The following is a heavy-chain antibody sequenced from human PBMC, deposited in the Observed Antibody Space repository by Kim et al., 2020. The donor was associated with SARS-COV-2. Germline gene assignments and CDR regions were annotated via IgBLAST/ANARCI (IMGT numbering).Heavy chain of an antibody. J-gene: IGHJ5*02. V-gene: IGHV3-23*01. Sequence: GGSLRLSCAASGFTFSSYAMNWVRQAPGKGLEWVSATTGSGGTTYYADSAKGRFTISRDNSKNTLYLQMNSLRAADTAVYYCASEGRYCSSTSCSRTWFDAWGQGTLVTVSS. D-gene: IGHD2-2*01. CDR3: ASEGRYCSSTSCSRTWFDA. CDR2: TTGSGGTT. CDR1: GFTFSSYA.